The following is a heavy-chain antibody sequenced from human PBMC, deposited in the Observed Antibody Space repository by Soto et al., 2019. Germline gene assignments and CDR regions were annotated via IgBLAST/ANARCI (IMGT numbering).Heavy chain of an antibody. D-gene: IGHD1-26*01. CDR1: GGSVSSGSYY. V-gene: IGHV4-61*01. CDR3: ARVLVGATWDY. J-gene: IGHJ4*02. Sequence: QVQLQESGPGLVKPSETLSLTCTVSGGSVSSGSYYWSWIRQPPGKGLEWIGYIYYSGSTNYNPPLKSRVTISVDTSKNQFSLKLSSVTAADTAVYYCARVLVGATWDYWGQGTLVTVSS. CDR2: IYYSGST.